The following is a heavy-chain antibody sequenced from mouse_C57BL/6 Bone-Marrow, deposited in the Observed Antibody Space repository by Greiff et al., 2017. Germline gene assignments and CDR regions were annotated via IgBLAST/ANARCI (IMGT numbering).Heavy chain of an antibody. CDR1: GYTFTSYW. D-gene: IGHD1-1*01. CDR3: AREDYYGSSPCYFDY. J-gene: IGHJ2*01. Sequence: VQLQQSGTELVKPGASVKLSCKASGYTFTSYWMHWVKQRPGQGLEWIGNINPSNGGTNYNEKFKSKATLTVDKSSSTAYMQLSRLTSEDSAVYYCAREDYYGSSPCYFDYWGQGTTLTVSS. CDR2: INPSNGGT. V-gene: IGHV1-53*01.